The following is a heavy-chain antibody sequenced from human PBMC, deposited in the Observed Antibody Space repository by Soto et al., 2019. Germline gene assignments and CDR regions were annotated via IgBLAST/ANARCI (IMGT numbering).Heavy chain of an antibody. V-gene: IGHV4-59*08. CDR1: GGSISSYY. CDR2: IYYSGST. Sequence: QVQLQESGPGLVKPSETLSLTCTVSGGSISSYYWSWIRQPPGKGLEWIGYIYYSGSTNHNPSLKSRVTISVDTSKIQSSLKLSSVTAADTAVYYSARYCSSTSCYALWYFDLWGRGTLVTVSS. CDR3: ARYCSSTSCYALWYFDL. D-gene: IGHD2-2*01. J-gene: IGHJ2*01.